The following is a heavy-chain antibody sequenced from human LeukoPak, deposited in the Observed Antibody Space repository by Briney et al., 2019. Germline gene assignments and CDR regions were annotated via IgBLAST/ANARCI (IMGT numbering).Heavy chain of an antibody. Sequence: PSETLSLTCAVYGGSFSGYYWSWIRQPPGKGLEWIGEINHSGSTNYNPSLKSRVTISVDTSKNQFSLKLSSVTAADTAVYYCAREAPQEGGYLPPLLRGKFDPWGQGTLVTVSS. CDR1: GGSFSGYY. J-gene: IGHJ5*02. CDR3: AREAPQEGGYLPPLLRGKFDP. D-gene: IGHD5-12*01. V-gene: IGHV4-34*01. CDR2: INHSGST.